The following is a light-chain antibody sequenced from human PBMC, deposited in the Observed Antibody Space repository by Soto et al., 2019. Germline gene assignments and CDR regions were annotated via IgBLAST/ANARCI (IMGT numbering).Light chain of an antibody. CDR2: AAS. CDR1: QSISKY. CDR3: QQSYNTPQVT. J-gene: IGKJ5*01. Sequence: DIQMTQSPSSLSASVGDRVTISCRASQSISKYLNWYQQKPGKAPKHLIFAASSLKSGVPSRFSGSGYGTDFTLTISSLQPEDLATYYCQQSYNTPQVTFAHGPRLEIK. V-gene: IGKV1-39*01.